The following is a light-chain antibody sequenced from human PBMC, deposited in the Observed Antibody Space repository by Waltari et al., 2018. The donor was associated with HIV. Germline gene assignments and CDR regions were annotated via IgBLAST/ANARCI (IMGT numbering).Light chain of an antibody. CDR2: GAS. J-gene: IGKJ5*01. CDR3: QQYGSSPRT. V-gene: IGKV3-15*01. Sequence: EIVMTQSPATLSVSPGERATLSCRASQSVSSNLAWYQHKPGQAPRLFIYGASTRATGIPARFSGSGSGTDFTLTISSLQSEDFAVYYCQQYGSSPRTFGQGTRLEI. CDR1: QSVSSN.